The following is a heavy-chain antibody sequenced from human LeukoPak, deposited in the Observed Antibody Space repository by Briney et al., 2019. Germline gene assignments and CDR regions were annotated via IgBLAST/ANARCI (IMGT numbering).Heavy chain of an antibody. Sequence: GRSLRLSCAASGFTFSSYAMHWVRQAPGKGLEWVAVISYDGSNKYYADSVKGRFTISRDNSKNTLYLQMNSLRAEDTAVYYCASEKTNIRPGPYNGTNYWGQETLVTVSS. D-gene: IGHD2-8*01. J-gene: IGHJ4*02. CDR3: ASEKTNIRPGPYNGTNY. V-gene: IGHV3-30*04. CDR1: GFTFSSYA. CDR2: ISYDGSNK.